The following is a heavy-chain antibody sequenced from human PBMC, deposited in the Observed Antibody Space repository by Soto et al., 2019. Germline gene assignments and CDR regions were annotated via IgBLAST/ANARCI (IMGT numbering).Heavy chain of an antibody. CDR2: MSESGDII. J-gene: IGHJ1*01. V-gene: IGHV3-23*01. Sequence: GGSLRLSCTGSGFIFKDYAMTWVRQGPGKGLEWVSTMSESGDIISYRDSVKGRFTMSRDMSNRTLYLEMNGLRAEDTAMCYCAKKLYSGTYYDLESWGPGTLVTVSS. CDR1: GFIFKDYA. CDR3: AKKLYSGTYYDLES. D-gene: IGHD1-26*01.